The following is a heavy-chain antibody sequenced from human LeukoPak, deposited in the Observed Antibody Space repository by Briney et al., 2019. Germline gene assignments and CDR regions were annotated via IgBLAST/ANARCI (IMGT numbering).Heavy chain of an antibody. J-gene: IGHJ4*02. D-gene: IGHD4-17*01. CDR2: ISWNSGNI. CDR3: ARDQGYGDPVDY. V-gene: IGHV3-9*01. CDR1: GFTFDDYA. Sequence: GGSLRLSCAASGFTFDDYAMHWVRQAPGKGLEWVSTISWNSGNIGYADSVKGRFTISRDNAKNSLYLQMNSLRAEDTAVYYCARDQGYGDPVDYWGQGTLVTVSS.